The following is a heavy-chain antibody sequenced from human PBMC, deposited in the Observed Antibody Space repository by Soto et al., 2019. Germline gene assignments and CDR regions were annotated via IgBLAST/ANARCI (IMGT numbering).Heavy chain of an antibody. J-gene: IGHJ5*02. D-gene: IGHD4-17*01. Sequence: PSETLSLTCTVSGGSISSGGYYWSWIRQHPGKGLEWIGYIYYSGSTYYNPSLKSRVTISVDTSKNQFSLKLSSVTAADTAVYYCARSNDYGDYFKWFDPWGQGTLVTVSS. CDR2: IYYSGST. CDR1: GGSISSGGYY. V-gene: IGHV4-31*03. CDR3: ARSNDYGDYFKWFDP.